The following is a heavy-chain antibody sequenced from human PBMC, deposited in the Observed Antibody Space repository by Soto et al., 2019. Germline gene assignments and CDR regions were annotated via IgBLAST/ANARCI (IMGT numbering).Heavy chain of an antibody. V-gene: IGHV3-23*01. D-gene: IGHD3-10*01. CDR3: AKGRGQNRSFDY. CDR2: ISGSGGTA. CDR1: GFTFSSYA. Sequence: EVQLLESGGGSVQPGGSLRLSCAASGFTFSSYAMHWVRRPPGKGLEWVSSISGSGGTAYYADSVKGRFSISRDSLVNTFYLQMNSLRAEDTAVYYCAKGRGQNRSFDYWGQGTLVTVSP. J-gene: IGHJ4*02.